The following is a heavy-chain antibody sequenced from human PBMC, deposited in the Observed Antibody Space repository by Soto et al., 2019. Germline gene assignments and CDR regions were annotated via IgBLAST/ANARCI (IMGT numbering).Heavy chain of an antibody. Sequence: SETLSLTCPVSGGSMSGYYWSWIRQAPGKGLEWIGYVYYTGSTNYNPSLQSRVTISVDTSNKQFSLSLRLVTAADTAVYFCARSIAVPSSNIDHWGQGIRVTVSS. CDR3: ARSIAVPSSNIDH. V-gene: IGHV4-59*01. J-gene: IGHJ4*02. CDR1: GGSMSGYY. CDR2: VYYTGST. D-gene: IGHD6-6*01.